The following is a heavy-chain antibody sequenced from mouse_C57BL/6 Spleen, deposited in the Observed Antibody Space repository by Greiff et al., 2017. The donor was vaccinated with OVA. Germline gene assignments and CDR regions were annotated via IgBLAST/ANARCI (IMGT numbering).Heavy chain of an antibody. V-gene: IGHV1-22*01. J-gene: IGHJ2*01. CDR1: GYTFTDYN. CDR2: INPNNGGT. CDR3: ARSDYYGSSYDFDY. D-gene: IGHD1-1*01. Sequence: EVQLQESGPELVKPGASVKMSCKASGYTFTDYNMHWVKQSHGKSLEWIGYINPNNGGTSYNQKFKGKATLTVNKSSSTAYMELRSLTSEDSAVYYCARSDYYGSSYDFDYWGQGTTLTVSS.